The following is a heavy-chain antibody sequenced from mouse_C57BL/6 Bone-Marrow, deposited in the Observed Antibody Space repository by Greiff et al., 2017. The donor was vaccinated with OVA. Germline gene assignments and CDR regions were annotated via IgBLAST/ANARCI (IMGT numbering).Heavy chain of an antibody. V-gene: IGHV5-16*01. CDR1: GFTFSDYY. Sequence: EVNLVESEGGLVQPGSSMKLSCTASGFTFSDYYMAWVRQVPEKGLEWVANINYDGSSTYYLDSLKSRFIISRDNAKNILYLQMSSLKSEDTATYYCARVSWDYAMDYWGQGTSVTVSS. CDR2: INYDGSST. J-gene: IGHJ4*01. CDR3: ARVSWDYAMDY.